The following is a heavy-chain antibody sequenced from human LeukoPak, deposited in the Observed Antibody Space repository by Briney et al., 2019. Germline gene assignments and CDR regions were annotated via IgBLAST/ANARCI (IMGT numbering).Heavy chain of an antibody. J-gene: IGHJ4*01. CDR3: ARHSHYYESRDSLAY. D-gene: IGHD3-22*01. CDR2: IYTSGST. V-gene: IGHV4-61*02. CDR1: GGSISSGSYY. Sequence: PSQTLSLTCTVSGGSISSGSYYWSWIRQPAGKGLEWIGRIYTSGSTNYNPSLKSRVTISVDKSKNQFSLKLSSVTAADTAVYYCARHSHYYESRDSLAYWGQGTLVTVSS.